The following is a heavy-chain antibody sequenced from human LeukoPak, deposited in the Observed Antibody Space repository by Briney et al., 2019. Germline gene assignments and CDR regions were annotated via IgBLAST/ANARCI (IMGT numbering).Heavy chain of an antibody. Sequence: SVKVSCKASGGTFSTYAISWVRHAPGQGLEWMGTIVPILAIANYAQQFQGRVTITADTSTSTAFMEVSSLRSEDTAVYFCARAPELTDILTGYLTPDYYNFAADVWGQGTTVTVSS. J-gene: IGHJ6*02. CDR1: GGTFSTYA. V-gene: IGHV1-69*04. D-gene: IGHD3-9*01. CDR2: IVPILAIA. CDR3: ARAPELTDILTGYLTPDYYNFAADV.